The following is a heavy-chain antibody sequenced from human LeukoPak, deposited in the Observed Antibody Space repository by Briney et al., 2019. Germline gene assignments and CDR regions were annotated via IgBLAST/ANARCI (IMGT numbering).Heavy chain of an antibody. CDR2: IYYSGST. J-gene: IGHJ4*02. Sequence: SETLSLTCTVSGGSISSYYWSWIRQPPGKGLEWIGYIYYSGSTSYNPSLKSRVTISVDTSKNQFSLKLSSVTAADTAVYYCAREGYYYGSGSYYNGLDYWGQGTLVTVSS. CDR1: GGSISSYY. D-gene: IGHD3-10*01. CDR3: AREGYYYGSGSYYNGLDY. V-gene: IGHV4-59*01.